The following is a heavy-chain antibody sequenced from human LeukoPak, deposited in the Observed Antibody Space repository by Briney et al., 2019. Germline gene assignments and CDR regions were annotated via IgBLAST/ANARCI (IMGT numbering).Heavy chain of an antibody. CDR2: ITGTGGRT. D-gene: IGHD6-13*01. J-gene: IGHJ6*03. Sequence: GGSLRLSCAASGLTFSDYAMSWVRQAPGKGLEWVSDITGTGGRTYYADSVKGRFTISRDNSKNTVYLQLNSLRAEDSAVYYCAKVVPGIPYMDVWGKGTTVTVS. V-gene: IGHV3-23*01. CDR3: AKVVPGIPYMDV. CDR1: GLTFSDYA.